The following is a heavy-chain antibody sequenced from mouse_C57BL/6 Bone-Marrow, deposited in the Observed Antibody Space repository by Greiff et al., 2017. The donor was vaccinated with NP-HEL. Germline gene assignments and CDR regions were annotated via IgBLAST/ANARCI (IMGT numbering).Heavy chain of an antibody. D-gene: IGHD2-4*01. CDR3: AGYDYEGAY. CDR2: INPSSGYT. J-gene: IGHJ3*01. Sequence: VQVVESGAELAKPGASVKLSCKASGYTFTSYWMHWVKQRPGQGLEWIGYINPSSGYTKYNQKFKDKATLTADKSSSTAYMQLSSLTYEDSAVDYCAGYDYEGAYWGEGTLVTVSA. V-gene: IGHV1-7*01. CDR1: GYTFTSYW.